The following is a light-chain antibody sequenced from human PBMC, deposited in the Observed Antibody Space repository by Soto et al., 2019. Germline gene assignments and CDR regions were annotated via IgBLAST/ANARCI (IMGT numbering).Light chain of an antibody. J-gene: IGKJ1*01. CDR1: QSVSSN. V-gene: IGKV3-15*01. Sequence: EIVMTQSPATQSVSPGERATLSCRASQSVSSNLAWYQQKPGQAPRLLIYGASTRATDIPARFSGSGSGTEFTLTISSLQSEDFAVYYCQQYDNWPPPWTFGQGTKVEI. CDR2: GAS. CDR3: QQYDNWPPPWT.